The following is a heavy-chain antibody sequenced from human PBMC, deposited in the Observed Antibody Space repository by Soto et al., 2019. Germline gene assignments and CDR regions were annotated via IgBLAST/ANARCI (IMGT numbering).Heavy chain of an antibody. D-gene: IGHD3-3*01. V-gene: IGHV1-3*01. CDR2: INAGNGNT. Sequence: ASVKVSCKASGYTFTSYSMHWVRQAPGQRLEWMGWINAGNGNTKYSQKFQGRVTITRDTSASTAYMELSSLRSEDTAVYYCARDGEEDFWNGYWIDPWGQGTLVTVSS. CDR3: ARDGEEDFWNGYWIDP. CDR1: GYTFTSYS. J-gene: IGHJ5*02.